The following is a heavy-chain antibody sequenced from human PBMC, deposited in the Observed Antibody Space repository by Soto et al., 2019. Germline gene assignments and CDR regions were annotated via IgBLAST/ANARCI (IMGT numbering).Heavy chain of an antibody. D-gene: IGHD5-18*01. CDR2: MNPNSGNT. CDR1: GYTFTSYD. J-gene: IGHJ6*02. V-gene: IGHV1-8*01. Sequence: QVQLVQSGAEVKKPGASVKVSCKASGYTFTSYDINWVRQATGQGLEWMGWMNPNSGNTGYAQKFQGRVTMTRNTAISTAYMALSSLRSEDTAVYYCARTWIQLYYYGMDVWGQGTTVTVSS. CDR3: ARTWIQLYYYGMDV.